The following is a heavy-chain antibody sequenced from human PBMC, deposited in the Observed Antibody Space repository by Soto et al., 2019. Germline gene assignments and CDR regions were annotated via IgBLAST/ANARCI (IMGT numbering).Heavy chain of an antibody. Sequence: QVQLQQWGAGRLKPSETLSLTYAVYGVSFSGYYWSWIRQPPGKGLEWIGEINHSGSTNYNPSLKSRVAISADTSKYQFSLKLSSVTAADTAVYYCARKRHSSTFDYSGQGTLVTVSS. D-gene: IGHD6-13*01. CDR1: GVSFSGYY. V-gene: IGHV4-34*01. CDR3: ARKRHSSTFDY. J-gene: IGHJ4*02. CDR2: INHSGST.